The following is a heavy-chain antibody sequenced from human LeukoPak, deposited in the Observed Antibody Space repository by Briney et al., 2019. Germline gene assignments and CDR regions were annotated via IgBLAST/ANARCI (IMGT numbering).Heavy chain of an antibody. Sequence: GGSLRLSCAASGFTFSSYAMLWVRQAPGKGREWVAVISYGGSNKYYADSVKGRFTISRDNSKNTLYLQMNSLRAEDTAVYYCARDEDYGGNSGYAFDIWGQGAMVTVSS. V-gene: IGHV3-30-3*01. D-gene: IGHD4-23*01. CDR3: ARDEDYGGNSGYAFDI. CDR2: ISYGGSNK. CDR1: GFTFSSYA. J-gene: IGHJ3*02.